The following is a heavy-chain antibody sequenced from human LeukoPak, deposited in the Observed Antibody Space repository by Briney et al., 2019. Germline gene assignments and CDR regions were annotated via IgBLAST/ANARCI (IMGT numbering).Heavy chain of an antibody. CDR1: GGSISIYY. Sequence: SETLSLTCTVSGGSISIYYWSWIRQPPGKGLEWIGYIYNSGSTNYNPSLKSRVTISVDTSKNQFSLNLSSVTAADTAVYYCVRDRELNYWGQGTLVTVSS. CDR2: IYNSGST. J-gene: IGHJ4*02. V-gene: IGHV4-59*01. D-gene: IGHD3-10*01. CDR3: VRDRELNY.